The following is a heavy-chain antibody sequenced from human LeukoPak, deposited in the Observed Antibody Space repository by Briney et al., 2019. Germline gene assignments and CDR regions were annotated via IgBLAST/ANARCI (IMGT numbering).Heavy chain of an antibody. J-gene: IGHJ4*02. CDR3: ARSPNYKGFFDY. CDR2: ISSSSSYI. Sequence: GGSLRLSCVASGFTSSSHSMNWVRQAPGKGLEWVSSISSSSSYIYYADSVKGRFTISRDNARNSLYLQMNSLRAGDTAVYYCARSPNYKGFFDYWGQGTLVTVSS. V-gene: IGHV3-21*01. D-gene: IGHD3-10*01. CDR1: GFTSSSHS.